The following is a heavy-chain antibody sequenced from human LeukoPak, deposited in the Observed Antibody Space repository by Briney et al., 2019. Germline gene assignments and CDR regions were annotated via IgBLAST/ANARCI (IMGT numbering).Heavy chain of an antibody. Sequence: ASVKVSCKASGGTFSSYAISWVRQAPGQGLEWMGGIIPIFGTANYAQKFQGRVTITTDESTSTAYMELSSLRSEDTAVYYCASHYSSGWRYDYWGQGTLVTVSS. CDR1: GGTFSSYA. V-gene: IGHV1-69*05. CDR2: IIPIFGTA. D-gene: IGHD6-19*01. CDR3: ASHYSSGWRYDY. J-gene: IGHJ4*02.